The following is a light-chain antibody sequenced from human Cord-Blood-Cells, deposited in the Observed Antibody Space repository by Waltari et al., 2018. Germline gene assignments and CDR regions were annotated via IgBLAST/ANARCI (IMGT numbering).Light chain of an antibody. CDR3: QQYYSTPPT. J-gene: IGKJ1*01. CDR2: WAS. CDR1: QSVLYSSNNKNY. V-gene: IGKV4-1*01. Sequence: DIVMTQSPDSLAVSPGERATINCTSSQSVLYSSNNKNYLTWYQQKPGQPPKLLIYWASTRESGVPDRFSGSGSGTDFTLAISSLPAEDVVVYYCQQYYSTPPTFGQGTKVEIK.